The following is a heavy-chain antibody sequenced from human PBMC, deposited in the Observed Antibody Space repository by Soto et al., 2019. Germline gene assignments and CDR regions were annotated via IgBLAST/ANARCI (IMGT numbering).Heavy chain of an antibody. CDR2: NSGSGGST. CDR1: GFTFSSYA. V-gene: IGHV3-23*01. CDR3: ARVCSGSYCYTY. D-gene: IGHD2-15*01. J-gene: IGHJ4*02. Sequence: GGSLRLSCAASGFTFSSYAMSWVRQAPGKGLEWVSANSGSGGSTYYADSVKGRFTISRDNAKDSLYLQMNGLRAEDTAVYYCARVCSGSYCYTYWGQGTLVTVSS.